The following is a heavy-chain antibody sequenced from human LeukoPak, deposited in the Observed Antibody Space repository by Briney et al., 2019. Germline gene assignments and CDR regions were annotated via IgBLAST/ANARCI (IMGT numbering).Heavy chain of an antibody. D-gene: IGHD6-13*01. CDR1: GFTFSSYD. J-gene: IGHJ4*02. V-gene: IGHV3-23*01. CDR2: IRSDGGST. CDR3: ATLASGYSSPFDY. Sequence: PGGSLRLSCAASGFTFSSYDMSWVRQAPGKGLEWVSCIRSDGGSTLYADSVKGRFTISRDNSKNTLYAEMTSLRAEDTAVYYCATLASGYSSPFDYWGQGTLVTVSS.